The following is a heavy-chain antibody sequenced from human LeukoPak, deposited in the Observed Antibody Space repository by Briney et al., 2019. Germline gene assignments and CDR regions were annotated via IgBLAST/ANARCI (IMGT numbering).Heavy chain of an antibody. CDR1: GGSFSGYY. CDR3: ARSTPYGMDV. J-gene: IGHJ6*02. D-gene: IGHD5/OR15-5a*01. CDR2: INRSGST. Sequence: SETLSLTCAVYGGSFSGYYWSWIRQPPGKGLEWIGEINRSGSTNYNPSLKSRVTISVDTSKNQFSLKLSSVTAADTAVYYCARSTPYGMDVWGQGTTVTVSS. V-gene: IGHV4-34*01.